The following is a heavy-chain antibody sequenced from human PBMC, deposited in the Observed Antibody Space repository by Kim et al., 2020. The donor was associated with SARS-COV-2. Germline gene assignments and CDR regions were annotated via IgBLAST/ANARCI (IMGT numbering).Heavy chain of an antibody. V-gene: IGHV3-23*01. J-gene: IGHJ3*02. CDR3: AKIDSSVYDTVTGAFDI. D-gene: IGHD3-22*01. CDR2: ISGSGGST. CDR1: GFTFSSYA. Sequence: GGSLRLSCAASGFTFSSYAMSWVRQAPGKGLEWVSAISGSGGSTYYADSVKGRFTISRDNSKNTLYLQMNSLRAEDTAVYYCAKIDSSVYDTVTGAFDIWGQGTMVTVSS.